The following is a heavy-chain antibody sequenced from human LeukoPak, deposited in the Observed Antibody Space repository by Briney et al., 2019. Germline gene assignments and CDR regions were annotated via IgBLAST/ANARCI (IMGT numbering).Heavy chain of an antibody. D-gene: IGHD2-15*01. CDR3: VRVGVGTYPYYFDY. V-gene: IGHV4-59*01. CDR2: IYYSGST. CDR1: GFTFSSYA. Sequence: GSLRLSCAASGFTFSSYAMSWIRQPPGKGLEWIGYIYYSGSTNYNPSLKSRVTISVDTSKNQFSLKLSSVTAADTAVYYCVRVGVGTYPYYFDYWGQGTLVTVSS. J-gene: IGHJ4*02.